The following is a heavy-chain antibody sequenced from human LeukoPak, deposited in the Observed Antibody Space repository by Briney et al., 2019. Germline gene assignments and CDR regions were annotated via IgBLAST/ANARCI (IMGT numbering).Heavy chain of an antibody. CDR1: GFTFSSYG. J-gene: IGHJ4*02. D-gene: IGHD3-10*01. CDR2: ISYDGRNK. Sequence: GRSLRLSCAASGFTFSSYGMHWVRQAPGKGLEWVAVISYDGRNKYYADSVKGRFTISRDNSKNTLYLQMNSLRAEDTAVYYCATRYYYGSGSYYNVPPLDYWGQGTLVTVSS. CDR3: ATRYYYGSGSYYNVPPLDY. V-gene: IGHV3-30*03.